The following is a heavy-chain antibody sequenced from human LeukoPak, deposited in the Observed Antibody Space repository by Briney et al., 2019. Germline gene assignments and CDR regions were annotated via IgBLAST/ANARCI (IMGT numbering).Heavy chain of an antibody. Sequence: GGSLRLSCAASGVTFSSYAMSWVRQAPGKGLEWVSAISGSGGSTYYADSVKGRFTISRDNSKNTLYLQMNSLRAEDTAVFYCAIEQSYYYDSSGYYEDWGQATLVTVSS. CDR1: GVTFSSYA. CDR2: ISGSGGST. CDR3: AIEQSYYYDSSGYYED. J-gene: IGHJ4*02. D-gene: IGHD3-22*01. V-gene: IGHV3-23*01.